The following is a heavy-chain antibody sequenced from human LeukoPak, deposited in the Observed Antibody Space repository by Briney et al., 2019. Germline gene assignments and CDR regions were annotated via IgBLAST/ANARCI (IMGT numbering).Heavy chain of an antibody. CDR2: MNPNSGNT. Sequence: WMNPNSGNTGYAQKFQGRVTMTRNTSISTAYMELSSLRSEDTAVYYCARGRDFWSGYGFDYWGQGTLVTVSS. J-gene: IGHJ4*02. D-gene: IGHD3-3*01. CDR3: ARGRDFWSGYGFDY. V-gene: IGHV1-8*01.